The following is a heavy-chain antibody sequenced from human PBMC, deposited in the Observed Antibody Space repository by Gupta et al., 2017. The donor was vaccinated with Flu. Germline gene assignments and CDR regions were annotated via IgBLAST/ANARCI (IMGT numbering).Heavy chain of an antibody. Sequence: EVQLLESGGGLVQPGGSLRLSCGASGFTFNTYVMSWVRQAPGKGLEWVSAINSRGSDTDYADSVKGRFTISRDNSKKTLYLQMNSLRAEDTAVYYCAKQGEGWPYYYYFYAMDVWGQGTTVTV. J-gene: IGHJ6*02. CDR3: AKQGEGWPYYYYFYAMDV. CDR2: INSRGSDT. V-gene: IGHV3-23*01. CDR1: GFTFNTYV. D-gene: IGHD3-16*01.